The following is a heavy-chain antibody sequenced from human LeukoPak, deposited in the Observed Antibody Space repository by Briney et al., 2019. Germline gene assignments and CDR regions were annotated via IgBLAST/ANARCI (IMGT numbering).Heavy chain of an antibody. CDR3: ARVIWELAQLPNWFDP. V-gene: IGHV3-20*04. J-gene: IGHJ5*02. CDR2: INWNGGRT. CDR1: GFTFDDHG. D-gene: IGHD1-26*01. Sequence: GGSLRLSCAASGFTFDDHGMNWVRQAPGKGLEWVSGINWNGGRTAYADSVKGRFTISRDNAKNSLYLQMNSLRAEDTAVYYCARVIWELAQLPNWFDPWGQGTLVTVSS.